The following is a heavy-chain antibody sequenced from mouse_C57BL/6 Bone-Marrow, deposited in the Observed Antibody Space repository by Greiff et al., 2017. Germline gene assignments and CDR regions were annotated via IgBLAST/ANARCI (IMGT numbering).Heavy chain of an antibody. CDR2: IYWDDDK. CDR1: GFSLSTSGMG. J-gene: IGHJ1*03. D-gene: IGHD1-1*01. Sequence: QVTLKVSGPGILQSSQTLSLTCSFSGFSLSTSGMGVSWIRQPSGKGLEWLAHIYWDDDKRYNPSLKSQLTISKDTSRNQVFLKITSVDTADTATYYCARRDYYGSSYDWYCDVGGTGTTVTVSS. CDR3: ARRDYYGSSYDWYCDV. V-gene: IGHV8-12*01.